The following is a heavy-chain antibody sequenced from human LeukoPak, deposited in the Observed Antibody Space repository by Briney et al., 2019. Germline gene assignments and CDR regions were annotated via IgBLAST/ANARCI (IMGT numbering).Heavy chain of an antibody. CDR3: ARQLCSGGSCYLNWFDP. CDR2: IYPGDSDT. D-gene: IGHD2-15*01. J-gene: IGHJ5*02. CDR1: GYSSTSYR. Sequence: GESLKISCKGSGYSSTSYRIGWVRQMPGKGLEWMGIIYPGDSDTRYSPSFQGQVTISADKSIGTAYLQWSSLKASDTAMYYCARQLCSGGSCYLNWFDPWGQGTLVTVSS. V-gene: IGHV5-51*01.